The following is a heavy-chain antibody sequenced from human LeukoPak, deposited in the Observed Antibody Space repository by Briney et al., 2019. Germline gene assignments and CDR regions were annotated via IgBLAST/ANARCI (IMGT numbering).Heavy chain of an antibody. Sequence: PSETLSLTCTVSGGSISSYYWSWIRQPAGKGLKWIGRIYTSGSTNYNPSLKSRVTMSVDTSKNQFSLKLSSVTAADTAVYYCAREVYSSSWNYWGQGTLVTVSS. J-gene: IGHJ4*02. V-gene: IGHV4-4*07. CDR1: GGSISSYY. D-gene: IGHD6-13*01. CDR3: AREVYSSSWNY. CDR2: IYTSGST.